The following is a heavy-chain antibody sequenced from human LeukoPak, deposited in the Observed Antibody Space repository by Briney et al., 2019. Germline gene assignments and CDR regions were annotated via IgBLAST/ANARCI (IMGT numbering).Heavy chain of an antibody. V-gene: IGHV4-39*01. CDR2: IYYSGST. CDR1: GGSISSSSYY. D-gene: IGHD6-13*01. CDR3: ASNIAAGTSIDY. Sequence: SETLSLTCTVSGGSISSSSYYWGWIRQPPGKGLEWIGSIYYSGSTYYNPSRKSRVTISVDTSKNQFSLKLSSVTAADTAVYYCASNIAAGTSIDYWGQGTLVTVSS. J-gene: IGHJ4*02.